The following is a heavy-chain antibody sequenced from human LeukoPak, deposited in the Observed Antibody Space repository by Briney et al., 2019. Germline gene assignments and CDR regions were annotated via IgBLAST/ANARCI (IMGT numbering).Heavy chain of an antibody. Sequence: PGGSLRLSCAASGFTFSGYWMSWVRQAPGKGLEWVANIKQDGSERYYVDSVKGRFTISRDNAKNSLYLLMNSLSAEDTAVYYCARVVGATAYYFDYWGQGTLVTVSS. D-gene: IGHD1-26*01. CDR1: GFTFSGYW. CDR2: IKQDGSER. CDR3: ARVVGATAYYFDY. V-gene: IGHV3-7*01. J-gene: IGHJ4*02.